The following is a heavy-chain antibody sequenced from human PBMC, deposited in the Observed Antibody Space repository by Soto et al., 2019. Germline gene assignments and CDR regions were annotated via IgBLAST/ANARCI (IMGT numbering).Heavy chain of an antibody. CDR1: GFTFSSYG. CDR2: IWYDGSNK. Sequence: GESLRLSCAASGFTFSSYGMHWVRQAPGKGLEWVAVIWYDGSNKYYADSVKGRFTISRDNSKNTLYLQMNSLRAEDTAVYYCARAFNYDFWSGYSYYFDYWGQGTLVTVSS. D-gene: IGHD3-3*01. V-gene: IGHV3-33*01. J-gene: IGHJ4*02. CDR3: ARAFNYDFWSGYSYYFDY.